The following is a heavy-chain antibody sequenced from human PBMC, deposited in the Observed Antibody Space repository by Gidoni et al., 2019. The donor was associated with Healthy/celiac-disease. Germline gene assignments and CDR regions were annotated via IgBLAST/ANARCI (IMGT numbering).Heavy chain of an antibody. CDR2: ISYDGSNK. J-gene: IGHJ4*02. D-gene: IGHD3-16*01. Sequence: QVQLVESGGGVVQHGRSLRLSCAASGFTFSSYAMHWVRQAPGKGLEWVAVISYDGSNKYYADSVKGRFTISRDNSKNTLYLQMNSLRAEDTAVYYCAVGDWNYFDYWGQGTLVTVSS. CDR3: AVGDWNYFDY. V-gene: IGHV3-30-3*01. CDR1: GFTFSSYA.